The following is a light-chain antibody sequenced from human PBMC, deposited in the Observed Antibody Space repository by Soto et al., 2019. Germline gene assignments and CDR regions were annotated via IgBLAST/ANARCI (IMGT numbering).Light chain of an antibody. CDR1: QDVSND. V-gene: IGKV1-27*01. CDR3: QKYNSAPRT. Sequence: DIQITQSPPSLSASVVDIVTITCLASQDVSNDLGWYQQKPGKVPKLLIYAASTLQSGVPSRFSGSGSGTDFTLTISSLQPEDVATYYCQKYNSAPRTFGQGTKVDIK. CDR2: AAS. J-gene: IGKJ1*01.